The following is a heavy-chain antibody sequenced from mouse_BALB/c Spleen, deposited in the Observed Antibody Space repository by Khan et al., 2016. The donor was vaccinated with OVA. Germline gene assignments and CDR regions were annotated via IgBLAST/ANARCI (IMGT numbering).Heavy chain of an antibody. J-gene: IGHJ4*01. CDR2: IWGDGST. Sequence: QVQLKESGPGLVAPSQSLSITCTVSGFPLIKYGVSWVRQHPGKGLEWLGVIWGDGSTNYHSALIHRLSISKDNSKSQVFLKLNSLQTDDTATYSCAEDMIMTGYYAMDYWGQGTSVTVSS. CDR1: GFPLIKYG. D-gene: IGHD2-4*01. V-gene: IGHV2-3*01. CDR3: AEDMIMTGYYAMDY.